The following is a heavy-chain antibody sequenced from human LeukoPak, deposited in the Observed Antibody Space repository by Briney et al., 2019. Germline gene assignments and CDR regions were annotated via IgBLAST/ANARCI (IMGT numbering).Heavy chain of an antibody. D-gene: IGHD3-9*01. V-gene: IGHV1-69*05. J-gene: IGHJ5*02. CDR1: GGTFSSYA. CDR3: ARAPALPYFDWWWGRNWFDP. Sequence: SVKVSCKASGGTFSSYAISWVRQAPGQGLEWMGRIIPIFGTANYAPKFQRRVTITTDASTSTAYMELSSLRSEDTAVWYCARAPALPYFDWWWGRNWFDPWGQGTLVTVSS. CDR2: IIPIFGTA.